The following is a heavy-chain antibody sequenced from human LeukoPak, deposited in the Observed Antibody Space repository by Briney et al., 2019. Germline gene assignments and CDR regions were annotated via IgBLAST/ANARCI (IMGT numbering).Heavy chain of an antibody. J-gene: IGHJ5*02. CDR1: GYTFTGYY. V-gene: IGHV1-2*02. CDR2: INPNSGGT. CDR3: ARSPREGEHPWFDP. D-gene: IGHD3-16*01. Sequence: ASVKVSCKASGYTFTGYYMHWVRQAPGQGLEWMGWINPNSGGTNYAQKFQGRVTMTRDTSISTAYMELRSLRSDDTAVYYCARSPREGEHPWFDPWGQGTLVTVSS.